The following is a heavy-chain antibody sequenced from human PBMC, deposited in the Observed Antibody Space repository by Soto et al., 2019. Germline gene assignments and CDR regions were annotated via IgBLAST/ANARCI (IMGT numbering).Heavy chain of an antibody. CDR3: ARSRFTATWSKFDY. J-gene: IGHJ4*02. CDR1: GVYISSDTHY. V-gene: IGHV4-31*11. Sequence: QVRLQESGPGLVKASQTLSLTCAVSGVYISSDTHYWSWIRQRPGKGLEWIGHFYHRGNVYYNPSLRSRVTMAADTSTNQFSLELTSVTAAEAALYYCARSRFTATWSKFDYWGQGTLVNVSS. CDR2: FYHRGNV. D-gene: IGHD3-16*02.